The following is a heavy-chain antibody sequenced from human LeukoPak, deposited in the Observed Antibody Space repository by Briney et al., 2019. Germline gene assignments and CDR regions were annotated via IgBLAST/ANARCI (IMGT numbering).Heavy chain of an antibody. CDR2: IYPGDSDT. V-gene: IGHV5-51*01. D-gene: IGHD2-21*02. J-gene: IGHJ5*01. Sequence: GGSLRLSCAASGFTFTSYWIGWVRQMPVKGLEWMGSIYPGDSDTKYSPSFQGQVTISVDKSTNTAYLQWKSLKASDTAMYYCARGDVVRGVSWFDSWGQGALVTVSS. CDR3: ARGDVVRGVSWFDS. CDR1: GFTFTSYW.